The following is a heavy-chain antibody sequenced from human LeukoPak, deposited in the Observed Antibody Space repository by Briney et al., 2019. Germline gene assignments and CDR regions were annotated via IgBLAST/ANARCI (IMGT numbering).Heavy chain of an antibody. Sequence: SETLPLTCTVSGASISSGDYYWSWIRQPPGKGLECIGHIYYSGSTYYNPSLKSRVTISVDTSKNQFSLKLSSVTAADTAVYYCARGRGAPYYYDSSGYYTADYWGQGTLVTVSS. D-gene: IGHD3-22*01. CDR1: GASISSGDYY. CDR2: IYYSGST. J-gene: IGHJ4*02. CDR3: ARGRGAPYYYDSSGYYTADY. V-gene: IGHV4-30-4*01.